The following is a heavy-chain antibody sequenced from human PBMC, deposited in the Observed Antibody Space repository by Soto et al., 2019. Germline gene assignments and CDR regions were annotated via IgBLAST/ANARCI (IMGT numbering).Heavy chain of an antibody. J-gene: IGHJ4*02. CDR2: ISAHNGNT. V-gene: IGHV1-18*01. Sequence: QVHLVQSGAEVKKPWASVKVSCKGSGYTFTSYGITWVRQAPGQALEWMGWISAHNGNTDYAQTLQGRVTVTRDTSTSTGYMELRSRRSDGRAGYYCARGRYGDYWGQGALVTVSS. D-gene: IGHD1-1*01. CDR3: ARGRYGDY. CDR1: GYTFTSYG.